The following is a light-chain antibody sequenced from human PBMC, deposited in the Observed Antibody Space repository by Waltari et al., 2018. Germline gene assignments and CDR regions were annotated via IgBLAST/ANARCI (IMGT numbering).Light chain of an antibody. J-gene: IGLJ3*02. V-gene: IGLV3-21*02. CDR1: NIGRSS. Sequence: SSVPPQAPSVSVAPGQTATVNRGGDNIGRSSVHWYQQKTGRAPVLVVYLDSDRPSGIPERFSGSKSGNAATLTISRVEAGDEADYYCHVWDANTVMFGGGTKLTVL. CDR3: HVWDANTVM. CDR2: LDS.